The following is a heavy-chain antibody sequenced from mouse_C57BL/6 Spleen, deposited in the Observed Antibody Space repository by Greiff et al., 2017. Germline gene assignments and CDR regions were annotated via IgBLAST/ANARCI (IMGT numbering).Heavy chain of an antibody. J-gene: IGHJ4*01. CDR2: ISSGGRYT. V-gene: IGHV5-6*01. D-gene: IGHD1-1*01. CDR3: ARHGVTTKDAMDY. CDR1: GFTFSSYG. Sequence: EVKLQESGGDLVKPGGSLQLSCAASGFTFSSYGMSWVRQTPDKRLEWVATISSGGRYTYYPDSVKGRFTISRDNAKNTLYLQMSSLKSEDTAMYYCARHGVTTKDAMDYWGQGTSVTVSS.